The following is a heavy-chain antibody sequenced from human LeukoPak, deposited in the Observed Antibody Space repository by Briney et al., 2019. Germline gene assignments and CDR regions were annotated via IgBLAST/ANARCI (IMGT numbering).Heavy chain of an antibody. J-gene: IGHJ5*02. CDR3: ARDARRRGGVNSLPAGYNWFDP. V-gene: IGHV4-61*02. CDR2: IYTSGST. CDR1: GGSISSGSYY. D-gene: IGHD4-23*01. Sequence: SQTLSLTCTVSGGSISSGSYYWSWIRQPAGKGLEWIGRIYTSGSTNYNPSLNSRVTISVDTSKNQFSLKLSSVTAADTAVYYCARDARRRGGVNSLPAGYNWFDPWGQGTLVTVSS.